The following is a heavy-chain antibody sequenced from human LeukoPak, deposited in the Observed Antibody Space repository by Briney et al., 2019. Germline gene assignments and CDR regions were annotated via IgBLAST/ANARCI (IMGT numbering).Heavy chain of an antibody. J-gene: IGHJ4*02. D-gene: IGHD3-9*01. V-gene: IGHV4-39*01. CDR1: GGSISSYY. CDR3: ARRKYVLTGSFDY. Sequence: SETLSLTCTVSGGSISSYYWSWIRQPPGKGLEWIGSIYSSGNTYYNPSLKSRVTISVDTSRNQFSLKLNSVTAADTAVYYCARRKYVLTGSFDYWGQGTLVTVSS. CDR2: IYSSGNT.